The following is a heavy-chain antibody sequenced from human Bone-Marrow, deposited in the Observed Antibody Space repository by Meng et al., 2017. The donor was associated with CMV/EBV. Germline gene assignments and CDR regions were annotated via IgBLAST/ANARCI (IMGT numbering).Heavy chain of an antibody. J-gene: IGHJ6*02. Sequence: GESLKISCAVSGGSISSSNWWSWVRQAPGKGLEWVSSISSSSSYIYYADSVKGRFTISRDNAKNSLYLQMNSLRAEDTAVYYCAKDINTAMVFPYYGMDVWGQGTTVTVSS. V-gene: IGHV3-21*01. CDR3: AKDINTAMVFPYYGMDV. CDR2: ISSSSSYI. D-gene: IGHD5-18*01. CDR1: GGSISSSN.